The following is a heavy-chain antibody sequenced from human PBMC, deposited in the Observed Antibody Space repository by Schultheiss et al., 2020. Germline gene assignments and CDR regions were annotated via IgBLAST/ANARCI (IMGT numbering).Heavy chain of an antibody. CDR2: IYRGGST. V-gene: IGHV4-59*01. Sequence: SETLSLTCAVYGGSFSGYYWTWIRQPPGKGLEWIGNIYRGGSTNYNPSLKSRVTISVDTSKNQFSLKLSSVTAADTAVYYCARDAGYWGQGTLVTVSS. CDR3: ARDAGY. J-gene: IGHJ4*02. CDR1: GGSFSGYY.